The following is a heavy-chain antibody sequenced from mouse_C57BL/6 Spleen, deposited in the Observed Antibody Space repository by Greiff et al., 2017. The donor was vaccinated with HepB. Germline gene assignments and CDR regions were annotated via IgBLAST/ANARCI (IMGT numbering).Heavy chain of an antibody. Sequence: QVQLQQSGPELVKPGASVKISCKASGYAFSSSWMNWVKQRPGKGLEWIGRIYPGDGDTNYNGKFKGKATLTADKSSSTAYMQLSSLTSEDSAVYFCARGYYSNLDYWGQGTTLTVSS. V-gene: IGHV1-82*01. J-gene: IGHJ2*01. CDR2: IYPGDGDT. D-gene: IGHD2-5*01. CDR1: GYAFSSSW. CDR3: ARGYYSNLDY.